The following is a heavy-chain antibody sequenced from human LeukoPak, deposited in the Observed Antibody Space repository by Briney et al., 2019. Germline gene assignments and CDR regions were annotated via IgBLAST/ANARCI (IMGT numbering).Heavy chain of an antibody. J-gene: IGHJ4*02. D-gene: IGHD6-19*01. CDR3: ARDYRDRSGWYYMDY. Sequence: GGSLRLSCAAHGFTFSSYSMSWVRQAPGKGLEWVSSISSSSSYIYYADSVKGRFTISRDNAKNSLYLPMNSLRAEDTAVYYCARDYRDRSGWYYMDYWGQGTLATVSS. CDR1: GFTFSSYS. CDR2: ISSSSSYI. V-gene: IGHV3-21*01.